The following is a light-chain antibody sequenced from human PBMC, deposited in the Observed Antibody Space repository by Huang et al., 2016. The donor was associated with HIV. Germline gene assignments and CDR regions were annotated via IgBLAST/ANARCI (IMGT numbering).Light chain of an antibody. CDR1: QSLLHSNGYNY. V-gene: IGKV2-28*01. Sequence: IVMTQSPRSLAVTPGEPASISCRSGQSLLHSNGYNYVDWYLQKPGQSPRLLIDLGSNRASGVPDRFSGSGSGTDFTLKISRVEAEDVGVYYCMQAFRGTFGPGTKVEIK. J-gene: IGKJ3*01. CDR2: LGS. CDR3: MQAFRGT.